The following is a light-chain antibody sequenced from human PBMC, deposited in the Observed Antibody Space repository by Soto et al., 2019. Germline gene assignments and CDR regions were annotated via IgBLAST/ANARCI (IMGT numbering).Light chain of an antibody. J-gene: IGLJ3*02. CDR1: SDDIGNFNL. V-gene: IGLV2-23*02. CDR2: EVN. Sequence: QSALTQPASVSGSPGQSITFSCTGSSDDIGNFNLVSWYQQYPGKARKLILYEVNKRPLGVSDRFSGSKSGNTASLTISGLQAEDEADYHCCSYAGSRWVFGGGTKVTVL. CDR3: CSYAGSRWV.